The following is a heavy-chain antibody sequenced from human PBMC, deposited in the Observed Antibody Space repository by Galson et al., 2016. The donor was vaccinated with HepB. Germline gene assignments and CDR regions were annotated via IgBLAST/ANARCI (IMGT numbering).Heavy chain of an antibody. CDR1: GYSFTNYA. V-gene: IGHV1-69*04. CDR2: IIPILDIA. D-gene: IGHD6-19*01. J-gene: IGHJ4*02. CDR3: ARGLGSGWFGVLNY. Sequence: SVKVSCKASGYSFTNYAISWVRQAPGQGLEWVGRIIPILDIANYAQRFQGRVTITADKSTSTAYMELSSLRSEDTAVYYCARGLGSGWFGVLNYWGQGTLITVSS.